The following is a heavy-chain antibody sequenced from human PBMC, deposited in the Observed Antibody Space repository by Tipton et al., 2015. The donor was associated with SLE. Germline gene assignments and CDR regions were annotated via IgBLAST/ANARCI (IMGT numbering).Heavy chain of an antibody. D-gene: IGHD4-17*01. J-gene: IGHJ4*02. V-gene: IGHV4-59*01. Sequence: TLSLTCSVYGGSMGTYYWSWIRQPPGKGLEWIGYIFYSGGTNYNPSLKSRVTILVDTSKNEFSLRLSSVTAADTAVYFCAGGELRYGDYDFNYWGQGSLVTVSS. CDR3: AGGELRYGDYDFNY. CDR1: GGSMGTYY. CDR2: IFYSGGT.